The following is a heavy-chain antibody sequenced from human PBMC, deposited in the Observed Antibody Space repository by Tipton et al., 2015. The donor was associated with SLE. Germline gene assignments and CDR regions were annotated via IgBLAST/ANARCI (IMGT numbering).Heavy chain of an antibody. J-gene: IGHJ5*02. V-gene: IGHV4-34*01. CDR3: ARDKGYCSGGSCYRWFDP. D-gene: IGHD2-15*01. CDR1: GGSFSGYY. Sequence: TLSLTCAVYGGSFSGYYWSWIRQPPGKGLEWIGEINHSGSTNYNPSLKSRVTISVDTSKNQFSLQLDSVTPEDTAVYYCARDKGYCSGGSCYRWFDPWGQGTLVTVSS. CDR2: INHSGST.